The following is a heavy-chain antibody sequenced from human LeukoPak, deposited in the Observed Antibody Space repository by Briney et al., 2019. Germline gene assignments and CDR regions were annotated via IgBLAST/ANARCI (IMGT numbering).Heavy chain of an antibody. J-gene: IGHJ6*03. Sequence: SVKVSCKASGGTFSSYAISWVRQAPGQGLEWMGGIIPIFGTANYAQKFQGRVTITTDESTSTAYMELSSLRSEDTAVYYCATRTTVTTGKKLYYYYYMDVWGKGTTVTVSS. D-gene: IGHD4-17*01. CDR3: ATRTTVTTGKKLYYYYYMDV. CDR2: IIPIFGTA. V-gene: IGHV1-69*05. CDR1: GGTFSSYA.